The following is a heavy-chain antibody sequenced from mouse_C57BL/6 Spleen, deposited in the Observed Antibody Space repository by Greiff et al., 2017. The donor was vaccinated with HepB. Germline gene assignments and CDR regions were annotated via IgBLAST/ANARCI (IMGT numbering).Heavy chain of an antibody. CDR3: ARSSNPAWFAY. Sequence: EVKLVESGGGLVQPGGSLSLSCAASGFTFTDYYMSWVRQPPGKALEWLGFIRNKANGYTTEYSASVKGRFTISRDNSQSILYLQMNALRADDSATYCCARSSNPAWFAYWGQGTLVTVSA. CDR1: GFTFTDYY. D-gene: IGHD4-1*01. V-gene: IGHV7-3*01. J-gene: IGHJ3*01. CDR2: IRNKANGYTT.